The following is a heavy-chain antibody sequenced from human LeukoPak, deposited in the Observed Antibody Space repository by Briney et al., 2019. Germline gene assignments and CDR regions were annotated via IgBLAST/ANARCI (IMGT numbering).Heavy chain of an antibody. CDR2: ISNSGSTV. Sequence: GGSLRLSCAASGFTFSDYYMTWLRQAPGKGLEWLSYISNSGSTVFYADSVKGRFTVSRDNAKRSLYLQIESLRDDDTAVYHCALGTINKDFYFGMDVWGQGTTVTVSS. D-gene: IGHD2-8*01. J-gene: IGHJ6*02. V-gene: IGHV3-11*01. CDR1: GFTFSDYY. CDR3: ALGTINKDFYFGMDV.